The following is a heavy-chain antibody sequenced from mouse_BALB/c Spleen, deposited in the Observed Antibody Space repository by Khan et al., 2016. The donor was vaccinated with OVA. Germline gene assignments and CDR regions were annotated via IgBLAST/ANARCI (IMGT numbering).Heavy chain of an antibody. J-gene: IGHJ4*01. CDR1: GYSITSDFA. D-gene: IGHD2-2*01. CDR3: DRSLFYAYAYAMDY. Sequence: VQLKQSGPGLVKPSQSLSLTCTVSGYSITSDFAWNWVRQFPGNKLEWMGYISFSGSTSYDPSLKSRLSITRDTSRNQFFLQLHSVTTEDTATYYCDRSLFYAYAYAMDYWGQGTSVTVSS. V-gene: IGHV3-2*02. CDR2: ISFSGST.